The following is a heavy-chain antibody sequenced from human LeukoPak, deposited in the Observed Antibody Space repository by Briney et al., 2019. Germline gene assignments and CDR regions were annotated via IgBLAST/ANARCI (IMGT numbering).Heavy chain of an antibody. Sequence: SETLSLTCTVSGGSISSGSYYWSWIRQPPGKGLEWIGYIYYSGSTYYNPSLKSRVTISVDTSKNQFSPKLSSVTAADTAVYYCARAGDYGVDYWGQGTLVTASS. CDR1: GGSISSGSYY. D-gene: IGHD4-17*01. CDR2: IYYSGST. CDR3: ARAGDYGVDY. V-gene: IGHV4-30-4*08. J-gene: IGHJ4*02.